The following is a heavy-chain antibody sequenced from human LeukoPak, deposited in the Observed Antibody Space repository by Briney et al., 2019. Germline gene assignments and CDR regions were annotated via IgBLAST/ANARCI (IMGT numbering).Heavy chain of an antibody. V-gene: IGHV4-39*07. D-gene: IGHD6-13*01. CDR2: IYYSGST. J-gene: IGHJ6*03. Sequence: KPSETLSLTCTVSGGSISSSSYHWGWIRQPPGKGLEWIGSIYYSGSTYYNPSLKSRVTISVDTSKNQFSLKLSSVTAADTAVYYCARVASGSSWFSWPRGEYYYYYMDVWGKGTTVTVSS. CDR3: ARVASGSSWFSWPRGEYYYYYMDV. CDR1: GGSISSSSYH.